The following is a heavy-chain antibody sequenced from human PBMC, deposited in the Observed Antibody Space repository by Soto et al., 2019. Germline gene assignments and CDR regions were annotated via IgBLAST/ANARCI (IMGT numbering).Heavy chain of an antibody. CDR2: IWYDGSNK. J-gene: IGHJ5*02. D-gene: IGHD3-10*01. CDR3: ARDGSGSYYNGGYNWFDP. CDR1: GFTFSSYG. Sequence: GGSLRLSCAASGFTFSSYGMHWVRQAPGKGLEWVAVIWYDGSNKYYADSVKGRFTISRDSSKNTLYLQMNSLRAEDTAVYYCARDGSGSYYNGGYNWFDPWGQGTLVTVSS. V-gene: IGHV3-33*01.